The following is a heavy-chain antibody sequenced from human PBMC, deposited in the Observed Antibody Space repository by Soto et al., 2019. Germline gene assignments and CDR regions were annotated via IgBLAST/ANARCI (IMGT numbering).Heavy chain of an antibody. J-gene: IGHJ5*02. CDR1: GYTFTRYT. D-gene: IGHD2-15*01. Sequence: ASVKVSCKASGYTFTRYTMNWVRQAPGQRLEWMGWINPDNGNTKSSQKFQDRVIITRDTSASTAYMDLSSLRSEDTAVYYCARAIATGQLDPWGQGTLVTVSS. V-gene: IGHV1-3*01. CDR3: ARAIATGQLDP. CDR2: INPDNGNT.